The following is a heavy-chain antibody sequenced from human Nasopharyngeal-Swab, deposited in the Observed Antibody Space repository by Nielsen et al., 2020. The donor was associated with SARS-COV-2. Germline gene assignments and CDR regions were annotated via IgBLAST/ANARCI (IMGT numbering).Heavy chain of an antibody. V-gene: IGHV3-21*01. CDR1: GFTFSSYS. D-gene: IGHD6-19*01. CDR2: ISSSSSYI. Sequence: GESLKISCAASGFTFSSYSMNWVRQAPGKGLEWVSSISSSSSYIYYADSVKGRFTISRDNAKNELYLQMNSLRAEDTAVYYCAREGGAGIDYYYGRDVWGQETTVTVSS. CDR3: AREGGAGIDYYYGRDV. J-gene: IGHJ6*02.